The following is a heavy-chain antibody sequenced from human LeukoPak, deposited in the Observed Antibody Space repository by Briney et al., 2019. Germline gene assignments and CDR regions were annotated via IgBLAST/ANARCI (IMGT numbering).Heavy chain of an antibody. J-gene: IGHJ3*02. CDR3: ARDPHGGAFDI. V-gene: IGHV3-11*04. CDR2: ISSSGSTI. Sequence: GGSLRLSCAASGFTFSDYNMSWIRQDPGKGLEWVSYISSSGSTIYYADSVKGRFTISRDNAKNSLYLQMNSLRAEDTAVYYCARDPHGGAFDIWGQGTMVTVSS. CDR1: GFTFSDYN. D-gene: IGHD3-16*01.